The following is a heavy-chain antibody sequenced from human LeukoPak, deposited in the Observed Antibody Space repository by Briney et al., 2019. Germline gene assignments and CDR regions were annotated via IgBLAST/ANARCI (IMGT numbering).Heavy chain of an antibody. Sequence: GGSLRLSCAASGFTFSSYSMNWVRQAPGKGLEWVSAISGSGGSTYYADSVKGRFTISRDNSKNTLYLQMNSLRAEDTAVYYCAKDPEVGATIPYYFDYWGQGTLVTVSS. D-gene: IGHD1-26*01. CDR1: GFTFSSYS. J-gene: IGHJ4*02. CDR3: AKDPEVGATIPYYFDY. CDR2: ISGSGGST. V-gene: IGHV3-23*01.